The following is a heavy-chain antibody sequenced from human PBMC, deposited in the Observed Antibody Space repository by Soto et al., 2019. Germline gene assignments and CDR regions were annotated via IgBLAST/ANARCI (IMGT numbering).Heavy chain of an antibody. CDR1: GFTFSSYG. CDR3: ANGRDFDY. CDR2: ISYDGSNK. Sequence: QVQLVESGGGVVQPGRSLRLSCAASGFTFSSYGMHWVRQAPGKGLEWVAVISYDGSNKYYADSVKGRFTIYRDNSKNTLYLQMNSLRAEDTAVYYCANGRDFDYWGQGTLVTVSS. V-gene: IGHV3-30*18. J-gene: IGHJ4*02.